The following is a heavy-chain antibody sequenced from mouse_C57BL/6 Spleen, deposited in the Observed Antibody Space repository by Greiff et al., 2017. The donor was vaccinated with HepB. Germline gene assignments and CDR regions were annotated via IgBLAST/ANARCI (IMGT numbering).Heavy chain of an antibody. CDR1: GYAFSSSW. CDR3: AIALPAWFAY. J-gene: IGHJ3*01. D-gene: IGHD6-1*01. CDR2: IYPGDGDT. V-gene: IGHV1-82*01. Sequence: QVQLQQSGPELVKPGASVKISCKASGYAFSSSWMNWVKQRPGKGLEWIGRIYPGDGDTNYNGKFKGKATLTAYKSSSTAYMQHSSLTSEDSAVYFCAIALPAWFAYWGQGTLVTVSA.